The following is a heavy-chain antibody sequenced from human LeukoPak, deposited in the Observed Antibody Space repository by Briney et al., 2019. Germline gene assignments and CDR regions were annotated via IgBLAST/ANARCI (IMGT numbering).Heavy chain of an antibody. J-gene: IGHJ1*01. V-gene: IGHV4-59*01. D-gene: IGHD3-16*01. CDR1: GGSMYSDY. CDR2: IYNGGYT. CDR3: ARDFYPRGANTD. Sequence: PSETLSLTCTVSGGSMYSDYWSWIRQPPGKGLEWIGSIYNGGYTNYNPSLEGRVTLSVDTSNNEFSLKLTSVTAADTALYFCARDFYPRGANTDWGQGTLVTVSS.